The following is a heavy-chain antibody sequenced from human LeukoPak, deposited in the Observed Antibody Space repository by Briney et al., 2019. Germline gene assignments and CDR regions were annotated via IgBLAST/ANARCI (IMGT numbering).Heavy chain of an antibody. D-gene: IGHD3-9*01. CDR3: ARAYDIPDAFDI. CDR2: ISSSSSYI. J-gene: IGHJ3*02. V-gene: IGHV3-21*01. Sequence: GGSLRLSCAASVFTFSSYSMNWVRQAPGKGLEWVSSISSSSSYIYYADSVKGRFTISRDNAKNSLYLQMNSLRAEDTTVYYCARAYDIPDAFDIWGQGTMVTVSS. CDR1: VFTFSSYS.